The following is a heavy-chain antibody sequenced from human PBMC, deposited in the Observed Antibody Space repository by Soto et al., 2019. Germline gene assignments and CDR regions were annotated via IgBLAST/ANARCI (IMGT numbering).Heavy chain of an antibody. CDR2: IYWNSATI. J-gene: IGHJ4*02. CDR3: GASIDH. V-gene: IGHV3-9*01. Sequence: EVQLVESGGGLVQPGRSLRLSCVASGFTFDDYAMQWVRQAPGKGLEWVSGIYWNSATIGYADSVKGRFTISRDNARNSVYLQMNSLRPEDTAMYYCGASIDHWGQGILVTVSS. CDR1: GFTFDDYA. D-gene: IGHD2-15*01.